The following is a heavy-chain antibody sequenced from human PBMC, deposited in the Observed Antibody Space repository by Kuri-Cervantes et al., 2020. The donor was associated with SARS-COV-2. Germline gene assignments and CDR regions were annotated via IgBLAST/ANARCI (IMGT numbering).Heavy chain of an antibody. V-gene: IGHV3-23*01. J-gene: IGHJ4*02. CDR3: AKSRWQQLSWLDY. D-gene: IGHD6-13*01. CDR1: GFTFSSYA. Sequence: GESLKISCSASGFTFSSYAMSWVRQAPGKGLEWVSAISGSGGSTYYADSVKGRFTISRDNSKNTLYLQMNGLRAEDTAVYYCAKSRWQQLSWLDYRGQGTLVTVSS. CDR2: ISGSGGST.